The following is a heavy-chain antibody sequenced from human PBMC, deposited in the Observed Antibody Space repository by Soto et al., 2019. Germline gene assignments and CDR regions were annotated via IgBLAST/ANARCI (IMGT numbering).Heavy chain of an antibody. CDR2: ISSSGSTI. Sequence: GGSLRLSCAASGFTFSDYYMSWIRQAPGKGLEWVSYISSSGSTIYYADSVKGRFTISRDNAKNSLYLQMNSLRAEDTAVYYCATSRGELESYYYYMDVWGKGTTVTVSS. D-gene: IGHD1-26*01. J-gene: IGHJ6*03. CDR1: GFTFSDYY. CDR3: ATSRGELESYYYYMDV. V-gene: IGHV3-11*01.